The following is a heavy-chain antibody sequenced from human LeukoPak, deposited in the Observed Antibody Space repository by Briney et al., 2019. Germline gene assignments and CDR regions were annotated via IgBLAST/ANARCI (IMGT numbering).Heavy chain of an antibody. Sequence: SETLSLTCAVYGGSFSGYYWSWIRQPPGKGLEWIGEINHSGSTNYNPSLKCRVTISADTSKNQFSLKLSSVTAADTAVYYCARGVGNDDWFDPWGQGTLVTVSS. CDR2: INHSGST. CDR1: GGSFSGYY. V-gene: IGHV4-34*01. D-gene: IGHD1-1*01. CDR3: ARGVGNDDWFDP. J-gene: IGHJ5*02.